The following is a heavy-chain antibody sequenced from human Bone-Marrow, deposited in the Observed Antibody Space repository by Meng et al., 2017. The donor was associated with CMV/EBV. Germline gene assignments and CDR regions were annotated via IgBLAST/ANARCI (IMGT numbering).Heavy chain of an antibody. CDR2: ISYDGSNK. D-gene: IGHD3-3*01. J-gene: IGHJ4*02. V-gene: IGHV3-30-3*01. CDR1: GFTFSSYA. CDR3: ATVIFGVVIPFDY. Sequence: GESLKISCAASGFTFSSYAMHWVRQAPGKGLEWVAVISYDGSNKYYADSVKGRFTISRDNSKNTLYLQMNSLRAEDTAVYYCATVIFGVVIPFDYWGQGTLVTVSS.